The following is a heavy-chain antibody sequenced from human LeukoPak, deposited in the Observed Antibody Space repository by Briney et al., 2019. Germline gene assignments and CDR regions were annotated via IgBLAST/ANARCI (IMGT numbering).Heavy chain of an antibody. D-gene: IGHD3-10*01. CDR1: GFTFSSYG. V-gene: IGHV3-30*18. Sequence: GESLRLSCAASGFTFSSYGMHWVRQAPGKGLEWVAVISYDGSNKYYADSVKGRFTISRDNSKNTLYLQMNSLRAEDTAVYYCAKDSAYGSGSYSLGMDVWGQGTTVTVSS. CDR2: ISYDGSNK. CDR3: AKDSAYGSGSYSLGMDV. J-gene: IGHJ6*02.